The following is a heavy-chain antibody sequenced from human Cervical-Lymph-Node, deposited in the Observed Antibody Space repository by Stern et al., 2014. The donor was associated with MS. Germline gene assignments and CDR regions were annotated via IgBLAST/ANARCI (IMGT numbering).Heavy chain of an antibody. D-gene: IGHD3-16*01. J-gene: IGHJ4*02. Sequence: QVQLVQSGAEVKKPGSSVKVSCKVSGGTFTSYAISWVRQAPGHGLEWVGGIITIFGTTNYAPKFQGRVTVTADESTSTAYMELSSLRSEDTAVYYCAGGDKKFDYWGQGTLVTVSS. CDR2: IITIFGTT. CDR1: GGTFTSYA. V-gene: IGHV1-69*01. CDR3: AGGDKKFDY.